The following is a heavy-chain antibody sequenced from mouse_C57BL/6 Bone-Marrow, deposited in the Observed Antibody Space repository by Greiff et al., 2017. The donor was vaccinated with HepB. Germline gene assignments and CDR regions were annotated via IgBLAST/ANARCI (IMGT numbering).Heavy chain of an antibody. D-gene: IGHD2-1*01. CDR3: AREMIYYGNYFSYWYFDV. CDR2: IDPSDSYT. Sequence: QVQLQQPGAELVKPGASVKLSCKASGYTFTSYWMQWVKQRPGQGLEWIGEIDPSDSYTNYNQKFKGKATLTVDTSSSTAYMQLSSLTSEDSAVYYCAREMIYYGNYFSYWYFDVWGTGTTVTVSS. V-gene: IGHV1-50*01. CDR1: GYTFTSYW. J-gene: IGHJ1*03.